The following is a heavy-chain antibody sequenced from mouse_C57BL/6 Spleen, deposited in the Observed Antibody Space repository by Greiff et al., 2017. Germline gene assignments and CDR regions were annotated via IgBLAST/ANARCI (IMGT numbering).Heavy chain of an antibody. D-gene: IGHD1-1*01. CDR1: CN. CDR2: INPNYGTT. J-gene: IGHJ3*01. Sequence: CNMNWVKQSNGKSLEWIGVINPNYGTTSYNQKFKGKATLTVDQSSSTAYMQLNSLTSEDSAVYYCARAGYYGSAWFAYWGQGTLVTVSA. CDR3: ARAGYYGSAWFAY. V-gene: IGHV1-39*01.